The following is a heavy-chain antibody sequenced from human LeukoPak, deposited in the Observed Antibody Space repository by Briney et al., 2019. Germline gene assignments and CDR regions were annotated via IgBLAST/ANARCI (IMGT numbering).Heavy chain of an antibody. CDR3: AKDISGYYAAPSFDY. J-gene: IGHJ4*02. D-gene: IGHD3-22*01. CDR1: GFTFSSYG. Sequence: GGSLRLSCAASGFTFSSYGMHWVRQAPGKGLEWVSGISWNSGSIGYADSVKGRFTISRDNAKNSLYLQMNSLRAEDTALYYCAKDISGYYAAPSFDYWGQGTLVTVSS. CDR2: ISWNSGSI. V-gene: IGHV3-9*01.